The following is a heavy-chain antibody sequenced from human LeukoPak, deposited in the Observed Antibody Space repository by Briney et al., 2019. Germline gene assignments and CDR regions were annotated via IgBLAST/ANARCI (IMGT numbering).Heavy chain of an antibody. V-gene: IGHV3-74*01. CDR1: GFTLTSKW. CDR2: IKSDGRST. D-gene: IGHD2-8*01. Sequence: GGSLRLSCAASGFTLTSKWIHRARQVPGKGLAWVSRIKSDGRSTYYADSVKGRVTISRDNAQNTVYLQMNSLRAEDTAVYYCARSPHDVYCTKGVCCMDFSGKGTTVTVSS. J-gene: IGHJ6*03. CDR3: ARSPHDVYCTKGVCCMDF.